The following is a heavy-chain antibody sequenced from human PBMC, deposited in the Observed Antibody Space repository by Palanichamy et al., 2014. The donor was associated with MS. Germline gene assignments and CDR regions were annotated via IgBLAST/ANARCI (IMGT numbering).Heavy chain of an antibody. V-gene: IGHV3-15*01. CDR3: NTEVPYYHDSGVYREWGSNFYYAMDV. D-gene: IGHD3-22*01. CDR1: GFTFTNVG. J-gene: IGHJ6*02. Sequence: EVQLVESGGGLVKPGGSLRLSCAASGFTFTNVGMSWVRQAPGKGLEWLGRIRSKPDGGTIDYAAPVKGRFTISRDVSNNTLYLQMNRLKIGDTAVYYCNTEVPYYHDSGVYREWGSNFYYAMDVWGQGTTVTVSS. CDR2: IRSKPDGGTI.